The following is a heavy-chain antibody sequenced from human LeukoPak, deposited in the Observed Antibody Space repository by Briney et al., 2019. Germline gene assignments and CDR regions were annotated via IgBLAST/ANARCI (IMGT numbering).Heavy chain of an antibody. V-gene: IGHV3-21*01. CDR1: GXTFSSYS. Sequence: PGGSLRLSWAASGXTFSSYSMNWVRQAPGKGLEWVSSISSSSSYIYYADSVKGRFTISRDNAKNSLYLQMNSLRAEDTAVYYCARDEIAAAGAFDYWGQGTLVTVSS. CDR3: ARDEIAAAGAFDY. CDR2: ISSSSSYI. J-gene: IGHJ4*02. D-gene: IGHD6-13*01.